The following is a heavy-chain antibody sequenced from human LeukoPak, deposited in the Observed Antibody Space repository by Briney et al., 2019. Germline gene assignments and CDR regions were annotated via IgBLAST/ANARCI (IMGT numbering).Heavy chain of an antibody. CDR1: GFTFSNAW. CDR3: TTGLLTNDAFGI. Sequence: GGSLRLSCAASGFTFSNAWMTWVRQAPGKGLEWIGRILSRSDGGTTDFAAPVKGRFTISRDDSQDTLFLQMNSLKTEDTAVYYCTTGLLTNDAFGIWGQGTMVTVSS. CDR2: ILSRSDGGTT. J-gene: IGHJ3*02. D-gene: IGHD2-15*01. V-gene: IGHV3-15*01.